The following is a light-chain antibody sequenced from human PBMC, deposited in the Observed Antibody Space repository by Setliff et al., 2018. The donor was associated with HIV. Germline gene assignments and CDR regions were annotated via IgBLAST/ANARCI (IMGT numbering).Light chain of an antibody. CDR1: SSDVGGYNY. CDR3: SSYAITNTLP. V-gene: IGLV2-14*01. Sequence: QSVLTQPASVSGSPGRSITISCTGTSSDVGGYNYVSWYQQHPGKAPKLIIYEVRNRPSGVSNRFSGSKSGNTASLTISGLQAEDEADYYCSSYAITNTLPFGTGTKVTVL. CDR2: EVR. J-gene: IGLJ1*01.